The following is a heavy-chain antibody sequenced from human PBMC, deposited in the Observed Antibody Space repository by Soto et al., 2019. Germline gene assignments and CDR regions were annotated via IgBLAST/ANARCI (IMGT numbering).Heavy chain of an antibody. CDR1: GFTFPNFA. V-gene: IGHV3-30*18. J-gene: IGHJ4*02. Sequence: QVYLVESGGGVVQPGRSLRLSCAVSGFTFPNFAMHWVRQAPGKGLEWVALISSDGNRRYYADSVKGRFTISRDNSKNTLYLQMDGLTTEDTAVFYCAKDHYVSRSGSVAPYYFDYWGQGTLVTVSS. CDR2: ISSDGNRR. D-gene: IGHD3-10*01. CDR3: AKDHYVSRSGSVAPYYFDY.